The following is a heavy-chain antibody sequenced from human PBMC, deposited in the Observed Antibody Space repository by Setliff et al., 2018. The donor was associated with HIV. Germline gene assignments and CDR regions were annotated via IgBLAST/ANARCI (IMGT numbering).Heavy chain of an antibody. D-gene: IGHD6-13*01. CDR3: ARHRDPPGSSWIYYYYYMDV. J-gene: IGHJ6*03. CDR2: IHYSGST. Sequence: SETLSLTCTVYGGFIKNSNYYWGRIRQPPGKGLEWIGNIHYSGSTYYNPSLKSRVTISVDTSKNQFSLKLSSVTAADRAVYYCARHRDPPGSSWIYYYYYMDVWGKGSTVTVS. CDR1: GGFIKNSNYY. V-gene: IGHV4-39*01.